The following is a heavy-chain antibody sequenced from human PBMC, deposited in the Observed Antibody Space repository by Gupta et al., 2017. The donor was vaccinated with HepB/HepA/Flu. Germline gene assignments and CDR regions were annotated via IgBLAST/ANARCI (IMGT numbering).Heavy chain of an antibody. CDR2: ISAYNGNT. CDR3: ARDQDYGDYVRSNYYYYYGMDV. V-gene: IGHV1-18*01. CDR1: GYTFTSYG. Sequence: QVQLVQSGAEVKKPGASVKVSCKASGYTFTSYGISWVRQAPGQGLEWMGWISAYNGNTNYAQKLQGRVTMTTDTSTSTAYMELRSLRSDDTAVYYWARDQDYGDYVRSNYYYYYGMDVWGQGTTVTGSS. J-gene: IGHJ6*02. D-gene: IGHD4-17*01.